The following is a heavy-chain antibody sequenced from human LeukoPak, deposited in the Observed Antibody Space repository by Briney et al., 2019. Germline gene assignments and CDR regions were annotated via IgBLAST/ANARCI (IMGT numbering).Heavy chain of an antibody. CDR1: GFTFSTYG. Sequence: GGSLRLSCAASGFTFSTYGFHWVRQAPGTGLEWVAVISFDGKSTIYADSVKGRFTIFRDNSKNTLFLQMNSLRSEDTAVYYCARDPMADFDYWGQGALVTVSS. V-gene: IGHV3-30*03. CDR2: ISFDGKST. CDR3: ARDPMADFDY. J-gene: IGHJ4*02. D-gene: IGHD2-8*01.